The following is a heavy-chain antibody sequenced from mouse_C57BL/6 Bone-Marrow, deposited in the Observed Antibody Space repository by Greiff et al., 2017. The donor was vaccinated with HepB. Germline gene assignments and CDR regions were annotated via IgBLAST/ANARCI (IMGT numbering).Heavy chain of an antibody. CDR1: GYTFTSYW. CDR2: IHPNSGST. Sequence: QVQLQQSGAELVKPGASVKLSCKASGYTFTSYWMHWVKQRPGQGLEWIGMIHPNSGSTNYNEKFKSKATLTVDKSSSTAYMQLSSLTSEDSAVYYCAKSYDYEAMDYWGQGTSVTVSS. V-gene: IGHV1-64*01. CDR3: AKSYDYEAMDY. J-gene: IGHJ4*01.